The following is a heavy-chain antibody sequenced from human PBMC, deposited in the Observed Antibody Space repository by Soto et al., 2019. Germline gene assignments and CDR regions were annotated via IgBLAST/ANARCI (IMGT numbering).Heavy chain of an antibody. CDR3: ARYMGYSGSGQSPSTDSYHYRVDG. V-gene: IGHV3-30*04. J-gene: IGHJ6*02. D-gene: IGHD3-10*01. CDR1: GFTFSHYA. CDR2: TSYDGKNK. Sequence: QVQLVESGGGVVQPGRSLRLSCAASGFTFSHYAMHWVRHAPGKGLEWVAVTSYDGKNKYDADSVKGRFTIYRHNSKNRLYLQMNSLRRVDTAVYYSARYMGYSGSGQSPSTDSYHYRVDGWGRRTTVTASS.